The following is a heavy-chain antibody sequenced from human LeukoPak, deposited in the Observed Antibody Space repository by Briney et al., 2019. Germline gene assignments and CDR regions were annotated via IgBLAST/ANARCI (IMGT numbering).Heavy chain of an antibody. Sequence: GGSLRLSCAGSGFPFSSYGMHWVRQAPGKGLEWVAVISYDGSNKYYADSVKGRFTISRDNSKNTLYLQMNSLRAEDTAVYYCALPLGYWGQGTLVTVSS. J-gene: IGHJ4*02. D-gene: IGHD7-27*01. CDR2: ISYDGSNK. CDR1: GFPFSSYG. CDR3: ALPLGY. V-gene: IGHV3-30*03.